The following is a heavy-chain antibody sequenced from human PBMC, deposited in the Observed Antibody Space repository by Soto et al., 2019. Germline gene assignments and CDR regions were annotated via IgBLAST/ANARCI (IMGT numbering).Heavy chain of an antibody. V-gene: IGHV4-4*02. CDR1: GGSISSSHW. CDR3: AGSGGGEDY. D-gene: IGHD3-16*01. CDR2: IYHSGST. J-gene: IGHJ4*02. Sequence: QVQLQESGPGLVKPSGTLSLSCAVSGGSISSSHWWTWVRQPPGKGLVWIGEIYHSGSTNYNPLLKRRAPIAVNTSRNQFSLNLSSGTAADTAVYYCAGSGGGEDYWGQGILVTVSS.